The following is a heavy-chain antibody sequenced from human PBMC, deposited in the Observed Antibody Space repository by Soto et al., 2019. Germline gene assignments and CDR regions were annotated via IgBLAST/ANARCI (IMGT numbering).Heavy chain of an antibody. J-gene: IGHJ4*02. Sequence: TGGSLRLSCLASGFSFNSFNMNLIRRAPGRGLEWVASISVSGDNIYYGDSMQGRFTISRDKSKRSVFLDLNSLRVEDTAVYYCARDLGLLKSMFDYWGQGTLVTVSS. CDR1: GFSFNSFN. CDR3: ARDLGLLKSMFDY. V-gene: IGHV3-21*01. CDR2: ISVSGDNI. D-gene: IGHD2-8*01.